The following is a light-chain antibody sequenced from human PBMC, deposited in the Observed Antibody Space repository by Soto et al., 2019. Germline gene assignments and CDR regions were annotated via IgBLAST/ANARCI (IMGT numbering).Light chain of an antibody. CDR2: AAS. Sequence: DIQMTQSPSSLSASVGDRVTITCRASQSISSYLNWYQQKPGKAPKLLIYAASSLQSGVPSRFSGSGSGTDFSLIISSLQPEDFATYYCQQSYSIPMYTFGQGTKLEIK. V-gene: IGKV1-39*01. CDR1: QSISSY. CDR3: QQSYSIPMYT. J-gene: IGKJ2*01.